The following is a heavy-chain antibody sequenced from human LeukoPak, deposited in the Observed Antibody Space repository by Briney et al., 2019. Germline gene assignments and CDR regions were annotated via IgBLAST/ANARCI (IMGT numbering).Heavy chain of an antibody. J-gene: IGHJ4*02. CDR1: GYSFTSYW. V-gene: IGHV5-51*01. D-gene: IGHD6-19*01. Sequence: GESLNISCKGSGYSFTSYWIGWVRQMPGIGLEWMGIIYPGDSDFRYSPSFQGQVTISADKSISTAYLQWSSLKTSDTAMYYCARQVAYTSGRTFDFWGQGTLVTVSS. CDR2: IYPGDSDF. CDR3: ARQVAYTSGRTFDF.